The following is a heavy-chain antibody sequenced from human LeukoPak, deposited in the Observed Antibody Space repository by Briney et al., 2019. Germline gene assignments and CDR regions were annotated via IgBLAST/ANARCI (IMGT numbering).Heavy chain of an antibody. Sequence: ASVKVSCKASGYTFTDYYMHWVRQAPGQGLEWMGWINPNSGATNYAQKFRGRVTVTRDTSIRTAYMELSSLRSDDTAVYYCARANHNDYWGQGTLVTVSS. CDR1: GYTFTDYY. J-gene: IGHJ4*02. V-gene: IGHV1-2*02. D-gene: IGHD1-14*01. CDR3: ARANHNDY. CDR2: INPNSGAT.